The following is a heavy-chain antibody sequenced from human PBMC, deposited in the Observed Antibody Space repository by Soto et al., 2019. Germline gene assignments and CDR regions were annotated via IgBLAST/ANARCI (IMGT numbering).Heavy chain of an antibody. CDR1: GYTFSDYY. CDR3: ASHYDMWSGYLSPVDY. CDR2: IDTSGTKI. Sequence: QVQLVESGGDLVKPGGSLRLSCAASGYTFSDYYMSWIRQAPGKGLEWISYIDTSGTKIYYADSVKGRFTITRDNAKNSLYLKMNSLRDEDTAVDYCASHYDMWSGYLSPVDYWGQGTLVTVSS. D-gene: IGHD3-3*01. J-gene: IGHJ4*02. V-gene: IGHV3-11*01.